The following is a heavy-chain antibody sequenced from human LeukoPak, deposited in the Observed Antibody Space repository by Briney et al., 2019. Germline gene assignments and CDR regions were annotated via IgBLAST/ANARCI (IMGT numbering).Heavy chain of an antibody. CDR2: ISSTSSTI. J-gene: IGHJ4*02. V-gene: IGHV3-48*04. D-gene: IGHD6-19*01. CDR1: GFTFSSFS. Sequence: GGSLRLSCVASGFTFSSFSMDWVRQAPGKGLEWVSYISSTSSTIYYADSVQGRFTSSRDNAKNSLYLQMNSLTAEDTAVYFCARDWSAVAAPDYFDYWGQGTLVTVSA. CDR3: ARDWSAVAAPDYFDY.